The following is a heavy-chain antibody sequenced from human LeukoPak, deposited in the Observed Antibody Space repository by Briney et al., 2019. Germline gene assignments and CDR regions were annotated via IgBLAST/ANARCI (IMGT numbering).Heavy chain of an antibody. Sequence: ASVKVSCKASGGTFSSYAISWVRQAPGQGLEWMGGIIPIFGTANYAQKFQGRVTITADESTSTAYMELSSLRSEDTAVYYCARVGGSQPGDFDYWGQGTLVTVSS. CDR2: IIPIFGTA. V-gene: IGHV1-69*13. CDR1: GGTFSSYA. D-gene: IGHD1-26*01. J-gene: IGHJ4*02. CDR3: ARVGGSQPGDFDY.